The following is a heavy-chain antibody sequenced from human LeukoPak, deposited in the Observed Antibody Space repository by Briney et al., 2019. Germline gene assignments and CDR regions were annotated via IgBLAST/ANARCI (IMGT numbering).Heavy chain of an antibody. J-gene: IGHJ4*02. Sequence: PGGSLRLSCAASGFTFSSYSMNWVRQAPGEGLEWVSSISSSSSYIYYADSVKGRFTISRDNAKNSLYLQMNSLRAEDTAVYYCAKEQGSSWQRDFDYWGQGTLVTVSS. CDR1: GFTFSSYS. CDR3: AKEQGSSWQRDFDY. D-gene: IGHD6-13*01. CDR2: ISSSSSYI. V-gene: IGHV3-21*01.